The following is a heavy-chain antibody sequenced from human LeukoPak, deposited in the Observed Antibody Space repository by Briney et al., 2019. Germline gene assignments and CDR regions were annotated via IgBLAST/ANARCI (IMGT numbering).Heavy chain of an antibody. V-gene: IGHV3-30*02. J-gene: IGHJ4*02. CDR2: TRYDGSQN. CDR1: AFTFSTYG. Sequence: GGSLRLSCAASAFTFSTYGMHWVRQAPGKGLEWVSFTRYDGSQNYYADSVKGRFIISRDNAKDSLYLQMNSLRVEDTAVYYCLRGDRRDYWGQGTLVTVSS. CDR3: LRGDRRDY.